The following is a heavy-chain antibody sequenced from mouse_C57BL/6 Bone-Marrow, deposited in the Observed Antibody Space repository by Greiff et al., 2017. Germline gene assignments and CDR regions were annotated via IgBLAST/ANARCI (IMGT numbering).Heavy chain of an antibody. D-gene: IGHD1-1*01. J-gene: IGHJ2*01. V-gene: IGHV1-52*01. Sequence: QVQLQQSGAELVRPGSSVKLSCKASGYTFTSYWMHWVKQRPIQGLEWIGNIDPSDSETHYNQKFKDKATLTVDKSSSTAYMQLSSLTSEDSAVYYCASWGSYYGSSHTYFDYWGQGTTLTVSS. CDR3: ASWGSYYGSSHTYFDY. CDR2: IDPSDSET. CDR1: GYTFTSYW.